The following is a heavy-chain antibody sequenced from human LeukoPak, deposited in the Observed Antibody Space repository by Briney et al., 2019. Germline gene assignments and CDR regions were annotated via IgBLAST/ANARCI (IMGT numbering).Heavy chain of an antibody. D-gene: IGHD2-2*02. V-gene: IGHV6-1*01. CDR1: GDSVSSNSAA. J-gene: IGHJ5*02. CDR2: TYNRSTWYN. Sequence: SQTLSLNCAISGDSVSSNSAAWNWIRQSPSRGLEWLGRTYNRSTWYNDYAVSVKSRITINPDTSKNQFSLQLNSVTPEDTAVYYCAKGYCSSTSCYTGWFDPWGQGTLVTVSS. CDR3: AKGYCSSTSCYTGWFDP.